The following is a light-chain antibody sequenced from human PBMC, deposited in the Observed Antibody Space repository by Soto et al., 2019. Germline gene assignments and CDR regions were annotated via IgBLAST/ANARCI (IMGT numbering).Light chain of an antibody. CDR3: QQYNTYAT. CDR2: KAS. V-gene: IGKV1-5*03. CDR1: QSINEY. J-gene: IGKJ1*01. Sequence: DIQMTQSPSTLSASVGDRVTITCRASQSINEYFVWYQQKPGKAPKVLISKASSLESGVPSRFSGSGSGTEFTLTISSVQPDYFATYYCQQYNTYATFGQGTKVEIK.